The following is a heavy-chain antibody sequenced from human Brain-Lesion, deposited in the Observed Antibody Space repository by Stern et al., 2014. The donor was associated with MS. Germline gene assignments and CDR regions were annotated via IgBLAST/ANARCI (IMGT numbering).Heavy chain of an antibody. Sequence: VQLVESGPGLVKPSETLSLTCIVSGDSISSRHYYWGWIRQPPGQGLQLIGSIYSRGSTYYSPSLKSRVTLSVDPSRNHFSLKLASVTAADTAIYYCARHIAVASTWVRWFDPWGPGTLVTVSS. CDR1: GDSISSRHYY. J-gene: IGHJ5*02. V-gene: IGHV4-39*01. CDR3: ARHIAVASTWVRWFDP. D-gene: IGHD6-19*01. CDR2: IYSRGST.